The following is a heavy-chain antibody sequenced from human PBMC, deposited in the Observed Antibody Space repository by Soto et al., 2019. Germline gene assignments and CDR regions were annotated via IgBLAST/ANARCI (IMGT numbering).Heavy chain of an antibody. CDR1: GGTFSSYA. J-gene: IGHJ6*02. Sequence: QVQLVQSGAEVKKPGSSVKVSCKASGGTFSSYAISWVRQAPGQGPEWMGGIIPIFGTANYAQKFQGRVTITADESTSTAYMELSSLRSEDTAVYYCARGARNCSGGSCYIENYYYYGMDVWGQGTTVTVSS. CDR2: IIPIFGTA. CDR3: ARGARNCSGGSCYIENYYYYGMDV. D-gene: IGHD2-15*01. V-gene: IGHV1-69*01.